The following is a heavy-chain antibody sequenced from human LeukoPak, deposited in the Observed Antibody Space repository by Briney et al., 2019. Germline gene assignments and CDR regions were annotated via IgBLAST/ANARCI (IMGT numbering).Heavy chain of an antibody. Sequence: PGGSLRLSCAASGFTFSTYSMNWVRRAPGKGLEWVSSISSSSSYKYYADSVKGRFTISRDNAKNSLYLQMNSLRAEDTAVYYCARDPSSSVEGDYYYYYMDVWGKGTTVTVSS. V-gene: IGHV3-21*01. D-gene: IGHD6-6*01. J-gene: IGHJ6*03. CDR3: ARDPSSSVEGDYYYYYMDV. CDR1: GFTFSTYS. CDR2: ISSSSSYK.